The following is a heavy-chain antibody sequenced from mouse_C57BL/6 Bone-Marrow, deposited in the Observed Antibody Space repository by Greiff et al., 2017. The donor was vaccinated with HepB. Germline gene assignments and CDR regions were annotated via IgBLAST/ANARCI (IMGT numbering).Heavy chain of an antibody. CDR2: INPNNGGT. CDR3: ASYYGSSSYYAMDY. CDR1: GYTFTDYN. V-gene: IGHV1-22*01. D-gene: IGHD1-1*01. J-gene: IGHJ4*01. Sequence: EVQLQQSGPELVKPGASVKMSCKASGYTFTDYNMHWVKQSHGKSLEWIGYINPNNGGTSYNQKFKGKATLTVNKSSSTAYMELRSLKSEDSAVYYCASYYGSSSYYAMDYWGQGTSVTVSS.